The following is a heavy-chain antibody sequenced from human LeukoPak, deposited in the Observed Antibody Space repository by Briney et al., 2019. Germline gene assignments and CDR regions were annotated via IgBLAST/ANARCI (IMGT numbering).Heavy chain of an antibody. CDR3: AREGGSYRPLDY. D-gene: IGHD3-16*02. CDR2: INHSGST. J-gene: IGHJ4*02. V-gene: IGHV4-34*01. CDR1: GGSFSGYY. Sequence: SETLSLTCAVYGGSFSGYYWSWIRQPPGKGLEWIGEINHSGSTNYNLSLKSRVTISVDTSKNQFSLKLSSVTAADTAVYYCAREGGSYRPLDYSGQGTLVTVSS.